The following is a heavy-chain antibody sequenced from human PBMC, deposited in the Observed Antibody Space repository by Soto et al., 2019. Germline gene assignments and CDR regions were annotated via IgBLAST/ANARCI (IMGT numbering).Heavy chain of an antibody. V-gene: IGHV1-58*01. D-gene: IGHD3-10*01. CDR1: GSTFTSSA. J-gene: IGHJ6*02. Sequence: SVKVSCKASGSTFTSSAVQWVRQARGQRLEWIGWLVVGSCNTNYAQKFQERVTITRDMSTSTAYLELSSLRSGDTAVYYCAAAEGSGCYTYFYSGMYVWGQGTTVTVSS. CDR3: AAAEGSGCYTYFYSGMYV. CDR2: LVVGSCNT.